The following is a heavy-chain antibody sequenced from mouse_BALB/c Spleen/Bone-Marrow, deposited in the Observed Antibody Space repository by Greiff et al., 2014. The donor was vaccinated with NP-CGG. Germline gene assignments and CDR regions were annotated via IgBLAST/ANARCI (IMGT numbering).Heavy chain of an antibody. V-gene: IGHV1-4*01. CDR2: IIPNSGYS. Sequence: QVQLQQSGAELARPGASVKMSCRASGYTFTRYTMHWEKKRPGQGLEWIGYIIPNSGYSNYNQKFKDKATLTADKSSSTAYMQLSSLTSEDSAVYYCTIRYYAMDYWGQGTSVTVSS. J-gene: IGHJ4*01. CDR1: GYTFTRYT. CDR3: TIRYYAMDY. D-gene: IGHD1-1*01.